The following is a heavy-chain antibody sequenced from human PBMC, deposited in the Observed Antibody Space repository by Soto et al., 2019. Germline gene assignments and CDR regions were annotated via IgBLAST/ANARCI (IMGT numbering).Heavy chain of an antibody. V-gene: IGHV3-21*01. CDR3: TRDASRDSSARGWFDP. Sequence: SVGSLRLSCAGSGFTFRSFTMNWVRQAPGKGLEWVSTISSNSAYIYYTDALRGRFTISRDNAKNSLHLQMNSLRAEDTAVYYCTRDASRDSSARGWFDPWGPGTLVTVSS. CDR1: GFTFRSFT. J-gene: IGHJ5*02. D-gene: IGHD6-13*01. CDR2: ISSNSAYI.